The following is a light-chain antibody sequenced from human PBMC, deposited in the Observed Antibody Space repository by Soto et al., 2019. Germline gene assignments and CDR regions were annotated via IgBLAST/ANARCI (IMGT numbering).Light chain of an antibody. V-gene: IGKV3-11*01. CDR1: QSLRSGD. CDR3: QQRSNWPLT. J-gene: IGKJ4*01. Sequence: PGERATLSCRASQSLRSGDLACYQQIPGQAPRLLIYDASNRATDIPARFSGSGSGTDFTLTISSLEPEDFAVYYCQQRSNWPLTFGGGTKVDIK. CDR2: DAS.